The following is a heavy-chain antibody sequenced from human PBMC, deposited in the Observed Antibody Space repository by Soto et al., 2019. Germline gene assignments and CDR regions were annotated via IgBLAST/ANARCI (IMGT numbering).Heavy chain of an antibody. CDR2: IFSSGST. CDR1: GGSINTFY. Sequence: SETLSLTCTVSGGSINTFYWSWVRQPAGKGLEWIGRIFSSGSTSFNPSLESRVAMSVDTSKNHFSLNLSSVTAADMAVYYCAREGSYSAYNFAHGIQLWSFDCWGQGALVTVSS. D-gene: IGHD5-12*01. V-gene: IGHV4-4*07. CDR3: AREGSYSAYNFAHGIQLWSFDC. J-gene: IGHJ4*02.